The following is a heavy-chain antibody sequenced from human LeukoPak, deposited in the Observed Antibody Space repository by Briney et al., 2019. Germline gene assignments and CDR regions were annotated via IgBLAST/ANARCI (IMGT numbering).Heavy chain of an antibody. D-gene: IGHD3-10*01. CDR1: GYTFTNYD. CDR3: ATGGGDWYSDL. Sequence: ASVKVSCKASGYTFTNYDISWVRQAPGKGLEWMGWISPYNGNTDSAQEFQGRITLTTDTSTSTAYMELRSLISDDSAVYYCATGGGDWYSDLWGRGTLVTVSS. J-gene: IGHJ2*01. V-gene: IGHV1-18*01. CDR2: ISPYNGNT.